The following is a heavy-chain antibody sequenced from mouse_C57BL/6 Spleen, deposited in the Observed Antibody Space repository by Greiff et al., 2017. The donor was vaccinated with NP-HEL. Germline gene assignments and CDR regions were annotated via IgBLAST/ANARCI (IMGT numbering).Heavy chain of an antibody. D-gene: IGHD2-2*01. CDR3: ARSGNGYDGGYYFDY. CDR1: GYAFSSSW. Sequence: VQLQQSGPELVKPGASVKISCKASGYAFSSSWMNWVKQRPGKGLEWIGRIYPGDGDTNYNGKFKGKATLTADKSSSTAYMQLSSLTSEDSAVYVCARSGNGYDGGYYFDYWGQGTTLTVSS. CDR2: IYPGDGDT. V-gene: IGHV1-82*01. J-gene: IGHJ2*01.